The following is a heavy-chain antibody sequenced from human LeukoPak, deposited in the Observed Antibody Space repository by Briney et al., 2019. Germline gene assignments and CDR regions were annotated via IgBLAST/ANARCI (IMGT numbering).Heavy chain of an antibody. Sequence: SETLSLTCTVSGYSISSGYYWGWIRQPPGKGLEWIGSIYHSGSTYYNPSLKSRVTISVDTSKNQSSLKLSSVTAADTAVYYCARDGSPTRYGDYDPFDYWGQGTLVTVSS. D-gene: IGHD4-17*01. CDR2: IYHSGST. J-gene: IGHJ4*02. CDR3: ARDGSPTRYGDYDPFDY. V-gene: IGHV4-38-2*02. CDR1: GYSISSGYY.